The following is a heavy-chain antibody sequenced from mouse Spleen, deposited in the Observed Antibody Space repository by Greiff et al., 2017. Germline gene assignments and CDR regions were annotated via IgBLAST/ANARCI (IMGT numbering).Heavy chain of an antibody. Sequence: VQLQQPGAELVRPGASVKLSCKASGYTFTSYWINWVKQRPGQGLEWIGNIYPSDSYTNYNQKFKDKATLTVDKSSSTAYMQLSSPTSEDSAVYYCTANWDEAWFAYWGQGTLVTVSA. CDR2: IYPSDSYT. V-gene: IGHV1-69*02. CDR3: TANWDEAWFAY. D-gene: IGHD4-1*02. J-gene: IGHJ3*01. CDR1: GYTFTSYW.